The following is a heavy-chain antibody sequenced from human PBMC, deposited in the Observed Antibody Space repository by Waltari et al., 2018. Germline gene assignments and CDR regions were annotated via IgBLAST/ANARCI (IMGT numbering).Heavy chain of an antibody. CDR1: GYTLPAFS. Sequence: QVQLVQSGAELKKPGASVRVPCNVSGYTLPAFSLLWVRQAPGKGLEWMGGIDTEDGETSYAQKFQGRVTMTEDTSTDAAYMVLSSLRSEDAAVYYCALVVAVMGQVTWFDPWGQGTLVTVSS. J-gene: IGHJ5*02. D-gene: IGHD2-15*01. CDR3: ALVVAVMGQVTWFDP. V-gene: IGHV1-24*01. CDR2: IDTEDGET.